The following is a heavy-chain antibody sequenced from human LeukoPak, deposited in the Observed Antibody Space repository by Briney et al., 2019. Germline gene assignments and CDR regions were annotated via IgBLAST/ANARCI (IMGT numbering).Heavy chain of an antibody. CDR3: ASSSVPAAPFDY. V-gene: IGHV4-4*07. D-gene: IGHD2-2*01. CDR1: GGSISRYY. J-gene: IGHJ4*02. Sequence: SETMSLTCTVSGGSISRYYWSWIRQPAGKGLEWIGRIYTSGSTNYNPSLKSRGPMSVDTSKTKCSRKLSSVTAADTAVYYCASSSVPAAPFDYWGQGTLVTVSS. CDR2: IYTSGST.